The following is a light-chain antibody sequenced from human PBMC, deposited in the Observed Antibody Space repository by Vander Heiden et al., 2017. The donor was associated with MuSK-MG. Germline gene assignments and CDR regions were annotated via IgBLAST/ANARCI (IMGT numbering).Light chain of an antibody. CDR3: QQSDSIPIT. Sequence: DIQRTQSPSSLSASVGDRVTITCRSSQSISSYLNWYQQKPGKAPNLLIYAASSLQSGVPSRFSGSGSGTDFTLTISRLQPEDFATYYCQQSDSIPITFGGGTKVEIK. CDR2: AAS. CDR1: QSISSY. J-gene: IGKJ4*01. V-gene: IGKV1-39*01.